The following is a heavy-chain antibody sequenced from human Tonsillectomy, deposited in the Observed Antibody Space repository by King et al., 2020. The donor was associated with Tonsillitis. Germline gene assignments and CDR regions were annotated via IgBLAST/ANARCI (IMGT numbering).Heavy chain of an antibody. CDR3: ASPGGHEGDAFDI. D-gene: IGHD3-10*01. CDR2: ISSSGSYT. Sequence: QLVESGGGLVKPGGSLRLSCAASGFTFSDYYMSWIRQAPGKGLEWVSYISSSGSYTNYADSVKGRFTISRDNAKNLLYLQMNSLRVEDTAVYYCASPGGHEGDAFDIWGQGTMVTVSS. CDR1: GFTFSDYY. J-gene: IGHJ3*02. V-gene: IGHV3-11*06.